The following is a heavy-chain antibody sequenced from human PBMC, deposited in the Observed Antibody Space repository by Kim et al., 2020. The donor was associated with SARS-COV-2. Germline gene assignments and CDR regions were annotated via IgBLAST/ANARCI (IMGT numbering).Heavy chain of an antibody. CDR3: RRGPPQTEGYCDAFDI. J-gene: IGHJ3*02. D-gene: IGHD1-26*01. V-gene: IGHV3-73*01. CDR1: GFSFSDSA. Sequence: GGSLRLSCAASGFSFSDSAMHWVRQASGKGLEWVGRIRSKANNYETAYAVSVRGRFRICRDDSKNTAFLQMHSLKTEDTAMYYCRRGPPQTEGYCDAFDILGQRTKVTVSS. CDR2: IRSKANNYET.